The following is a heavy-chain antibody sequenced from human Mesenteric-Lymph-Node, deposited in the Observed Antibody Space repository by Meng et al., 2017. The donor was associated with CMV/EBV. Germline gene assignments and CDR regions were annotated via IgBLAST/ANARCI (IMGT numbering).Heavy chain of an antibody. D-gene: IGHD3-10*01. CDR2: IYYSGST. J-gene: IGHJ4*02. CDR1: GGSISSGGYY. V-gene: IGHV4-31*03. Sequence: TVSGGSISSGGYYWSWIRQHPGKGLEWIGYIYYSGSTYYNPSLKSRVTISVDTSKNRFSLKLSSVTAADTAVYYCARDMGGLANLDSWGQGTLVTVSS. CDR3: ARDMGGLANLDS.